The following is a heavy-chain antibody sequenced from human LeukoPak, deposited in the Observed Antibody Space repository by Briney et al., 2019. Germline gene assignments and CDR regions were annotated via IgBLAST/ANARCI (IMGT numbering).Heavy chain of an antibody. J-gene: IGHJ3*01. CDR2: TAFNGSNNDYVT. V-gene: IGHV3-30*03. CDR3: ARDGGSGWRGSVRF. Sequence: GGSLRLSCAASGFTVSSNYMHWVRQAPGKGLEWVAVTAFNGSNNDYVTSYANSVKGRFTISRDNSKNTLYLQMSSLRAEDTAVYYCARDGGSGWRGSVRFWGQGTMLIVSS. D-gene: IGHD6-19*01. CDR1: GFTVSSNY.